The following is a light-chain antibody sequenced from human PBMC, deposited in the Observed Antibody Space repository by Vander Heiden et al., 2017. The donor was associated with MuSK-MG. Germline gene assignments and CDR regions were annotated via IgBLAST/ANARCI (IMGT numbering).Light chain of an antibody. CDR3: QQNDYYSPYT. CDR2: KAS. V-gene: IGKV1-5*03. Sequence: DIQMTQSPSTLSASVGDRVTITCRASQSISSWLAWYQQKPGKAPKLLVYKASTLRNGVPSRFSGSGYGTEFTLTISSRQPDDFAPYYCQQNDYYSPYTFGHGTKVEI. CDR1: QSISSW. J-gene: IGKJ2*01.